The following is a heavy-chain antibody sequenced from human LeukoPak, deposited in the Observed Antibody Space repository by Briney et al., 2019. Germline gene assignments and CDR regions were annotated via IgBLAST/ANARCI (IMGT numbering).Heavy chain of an antibody. D-gene: IGHD5-12*01. V-gene: IGHV4-59*01. Sequence: KPSETLSLTCIVSGGSISTYYWSWIRQPPGKGLEWIGYIYYRGSTNYNPSLKSRVTISVDTSKNQFSLKLSSVTAADTAVYYCARDRGRGFTDYWGQGTLVTVSS. CDR2: IYYRGST. CDR3: ARDRGRGFTDY. CDR1: GGSISTYY. J-gene: IGHJ4*02.